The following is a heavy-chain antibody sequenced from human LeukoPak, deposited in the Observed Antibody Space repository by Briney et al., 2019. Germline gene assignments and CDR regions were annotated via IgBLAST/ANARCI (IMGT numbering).Heavy chain of an antibody. Sequence: SETLSLTCTASGGSITSTKYYWGWIRQPPGKGLEWIGTIDYSGSTYYNPSLKSRVTISVDTSKNQFSLRLSSVTAADSAVYFCARLMNKAMAELDWGQGTLVTVSS. V-gene: IGHV4-39*01. D-gene: IGHD5-18*01. CDR1: GGSITSTKYY. CDR3: ARLMNKAMAELD. J-gene: IGHJ4*02. CDR2: IDYSGST.